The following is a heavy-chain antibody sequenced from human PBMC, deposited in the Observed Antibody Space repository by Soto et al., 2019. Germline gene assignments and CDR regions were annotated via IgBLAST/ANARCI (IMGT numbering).Heavy chain of an antibody. CDR2: ISGSGGST. J-gene: IGHJ4*02. V-gene: IGHV3-23*01. CDR3: AKDLIHIVATITMGSD. CDR1: GFTFSSYA. Sequence: GGSLRLSFAASGFTFSSYAMSWVRQTPGKGLEWVSAISGSGGSTYYADSVKGRFTISRDNSKNTLYLQMNSLRAEDTAVYYCAKDLIHIVATITMGSDWGQGTLVTVSS. D-gene: IGHD5-12*01.